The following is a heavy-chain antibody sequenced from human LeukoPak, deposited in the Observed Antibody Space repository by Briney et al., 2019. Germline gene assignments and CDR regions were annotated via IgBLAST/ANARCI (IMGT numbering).Heavy chain of an antibody. V-gene: IGHV4-39*07. CDR2: IYYSRTT. J-gene: IGHJ5*02. Sequence: MPSETLSLTCTVSGGSISSSPYYWGWIRQPPGKGLEWIGSIYYSRTTHYNPSLESRVTISVDTSKNQFSLKLASVTAADTAIYYCAKGAGGFSYYNWFDPWGQGTLVTVSS. CDR1: GGSISSSPYY. D-gene: IGHD5-18*01. CDR3: AKGAGGFSYYNWFDP.